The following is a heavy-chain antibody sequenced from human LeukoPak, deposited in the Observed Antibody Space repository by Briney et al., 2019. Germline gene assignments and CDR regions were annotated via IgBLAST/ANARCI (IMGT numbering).Heavy chain of an antibody. CDR3: ARWDIRGTAHQLDY. D-gene: IGHD5-12*01. J-gene: IGHJ4*02. V-gene: IGHV3-7*01. CDR1: GFTLSAHW. Sequence: GWSLRLSCAASGFTLSAHWMTWVRQAPGKGLEWVANINQDGSAKYFVGSVKGRFTISRDNAKNSMYLQMNSLRAEDTAVYYCARWDIRGTAHQLDYWGQGILVTVSS. CDR2: INQDGSAK.